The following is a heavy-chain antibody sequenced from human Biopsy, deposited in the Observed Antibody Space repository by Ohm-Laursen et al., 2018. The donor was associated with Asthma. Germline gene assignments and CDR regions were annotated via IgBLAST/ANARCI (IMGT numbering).Heavy chain of an antibody. CDR3: AKVAYRNGFKVFGS. D-gene: IGHD3-3*01. J-gene: IGHJ4*02. CDR2: ISWNSVSL. Sequence: SLRLSCAASGFDFDDFAMHWVRQAPGKGLEWVSSISWNSVSLDYAASVKGRFTISRDNAKNSLYLEMNTLTTKDTALYYCAKVAYRNGFKVFGSWGQGTLVTVSS. V-gene: IGHV3-9*01. CDR1: GFDFDDFA.